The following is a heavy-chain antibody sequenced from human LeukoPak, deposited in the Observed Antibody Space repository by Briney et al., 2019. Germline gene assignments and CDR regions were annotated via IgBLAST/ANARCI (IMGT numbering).Heavy chain of an antibody. D-gene: IGHD1-26*01. CDR3: ARGIIVGATWGENYNCFDP. V-gene: IGHV4-59*12. CDR2: IYYSGST. CDR1: GGSISSYY. J-gene: IGHJ5*02. Sequence: SETLSLTCTVSGGSISSYYWSWIRQPPGKGLEWIGYIYYSGSTNYNPSLKSRVTTSVDTSKNQFSLKLSSVTAADTAVYYCARGIIVGATWGENYNCFDPWGQGTLVTVSS.